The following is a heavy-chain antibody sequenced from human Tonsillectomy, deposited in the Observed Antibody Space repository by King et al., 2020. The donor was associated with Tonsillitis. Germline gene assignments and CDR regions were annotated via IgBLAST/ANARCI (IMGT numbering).Heavy chain of an antibody. V-gene: IGHV3-33*08. J-gene: IGHJ4*02. CDR3: TRGRLVVPPFDS. D-gene: IGHD6-19*01. Sequence: VQLVEFGGGVVQLGRSLRLSCAASGFTFSSYGMHWVRQAPGKGLEWVAVIWHDGSNKYYADSVKGRFTISRDSSKNKIYLQMNSLRAEDTAVYYCTRGRLVVPPFDSWGQGTLVTVSS. CDR1: GFTFSSYG. CDR2: IWHDGSNK.